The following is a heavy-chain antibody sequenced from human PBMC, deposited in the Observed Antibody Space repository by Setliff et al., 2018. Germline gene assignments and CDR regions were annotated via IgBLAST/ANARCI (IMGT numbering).Heavy chain of an antibody. CDR1: GYRFIVYY. Sequence: WASVKVSCKGSGYRFIVYYIHWVRQTPGKGLEWMGRVDPKDGQAIYAKKFQGRFTITADTSIDTAYMELSSLTSEDTAVYYCVTDLAIRGVQFDYWGRGTLVTVSS. CDR2: VDPKDGQA. D-gene: IGHD3-10*01. V-gene: IGHV1-69-2*01. J-gene: IGHJ4*02. CDR3: VTDLAIRGVQFDY.